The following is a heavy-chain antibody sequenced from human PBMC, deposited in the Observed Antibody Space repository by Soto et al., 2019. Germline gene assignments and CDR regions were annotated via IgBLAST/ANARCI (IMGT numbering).Heavy chain of an antibody. J-gene: IGHJ5*02. V-gene: IGHV1-2*02. CDR1: GYPFSDNQ. Sequence: ASVKVSCKASGYPFSDNQIHWLRRAPGQGLEWMGRINPKSDDTIYAQKFQGRVTMTRDTSIDTAYLELTGLTSDDTATYYCARKHSLDYIRWGLDPWGQGSLVTVSS. D-gene: IGHD4-4*01. CDR2: INPKSDDT. CDR3: ARKHSLDYIRWGLDP.